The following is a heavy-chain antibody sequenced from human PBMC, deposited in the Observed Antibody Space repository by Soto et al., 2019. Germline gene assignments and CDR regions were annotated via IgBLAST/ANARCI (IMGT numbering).Heavy chain of an antibody. CDR1: GYTFTSYG. J-gene: IGHJ4*02. D-gene: IGHD2-15*01. CDR2: ISAYNGNT. V-gene: IGHV1-18*01. Sequence: QFQLVQYGAEVKKPGASVKVSCKASGYTFTSYGISWVRQAPGQGLEWMGWISAYNGNTNYVQKLQGRVTMTTDTSTSTAYIELRSLRSDDTAVYYCARAYCSGSSCYPVDYCGQGTLVTVSS. CDR3: ARAYCSGSSCYPVDY.